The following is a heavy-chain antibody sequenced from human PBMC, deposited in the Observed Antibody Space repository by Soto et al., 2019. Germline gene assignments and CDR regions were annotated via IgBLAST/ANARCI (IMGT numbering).Heavy chain of an antibody. CDR3: AKDGLSDSPSAIDY. V-gene: IGHV3-23*01. J-gene: IGHJ4*02. D-gene: IGHD6-13*01. Sequence: GGSLRLSCAASGFTFTKSGMSWVRQAPGKGLEWVAGIGGSGRKTYYADSVKGRFSISRDNSKNSLFLQMNSLSADDTAIYYCAKDGLSDSPSAIDYWGLGTLVTVSS. CDR1: GFTFTKSG. CDR2: IGGSGRKT.